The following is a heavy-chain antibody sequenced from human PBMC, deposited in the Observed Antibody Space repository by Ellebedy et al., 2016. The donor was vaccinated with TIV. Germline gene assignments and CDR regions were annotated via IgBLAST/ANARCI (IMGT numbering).Heavy chain of an antibody. V-gene: IGHV4-59*01. J-gene: IGHJ4*02. Sequence: SETLSLTCTVSGGSISSYYWSWIRQPPGKGLEWIVYIYYSGSTNYNPSLKSRVTISVDTSKNQFSLKLSSVTAADTAVYYCARSYDSSGYYRFDYWGQGTLVTVSS. D-gene: IGHD3-22*01. CDR2: IYYSGST. CDR3: ARSYDSSGYYRFDY. CDR1: GGSISSYY.